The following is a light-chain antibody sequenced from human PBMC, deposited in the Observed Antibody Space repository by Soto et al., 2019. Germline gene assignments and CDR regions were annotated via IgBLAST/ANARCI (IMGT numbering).Light chain of an antibody. CDR2: AAS. Sequence: DIQMTQSPSSLSASVGDRVTITCRASQTIRTYLNWYQQKPGKAPNLLIHAASSLQSGVPSRFSGSGSGTDFTLTIGSLQPEDFATYYCQQSYLAPPTFSQGTKVEIK. J-gene: IGKJ1*01. V-gene: IGKV1-39*01. CDR3: QQSYLAPPT. CDR1: QTIRTY.